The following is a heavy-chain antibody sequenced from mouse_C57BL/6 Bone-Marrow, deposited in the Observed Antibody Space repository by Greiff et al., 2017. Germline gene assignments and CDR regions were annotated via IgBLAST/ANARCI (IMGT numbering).Heavy chain of an antibody. V-gene: IGHV3-6*01. J-gene: IGHJ2*01. Sequence: EVKVEESGPGLVKPSQSLSLTCSVTGYSITSGYYWNWIRQFPGNKLEWMGYISYDGSNNYNPSLKNRISITRDTSKNQFFLKLNSVTTEDTATYYCARGPSPFDYWGQGTTLTVSS. CDR3: ARGPSPFDY. CDR1: GYSITSGYY. D-gene: IGHD6-1*01. CDR2: ISYDGSN.